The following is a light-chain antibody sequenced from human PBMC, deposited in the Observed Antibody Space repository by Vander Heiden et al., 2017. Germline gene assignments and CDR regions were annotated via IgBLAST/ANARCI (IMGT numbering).Light chain of an antibody. V-gene: IGLV1-44*01. Sequence: QSVLTQPPSASATPVQRVTISCSGSSSNLGDNTVNWYQQVPGTAPKLLIYSTNHRPSGVPDRFSGSTSGTSGTLSISGLQSEDEADYYCASWDDSLNGWVFGGGTKLTVL. CDR1: SSNLGDNT. CDR2: STN. CDR3: ASWDDSLNGWV. J-gene: IGLJ3*02.